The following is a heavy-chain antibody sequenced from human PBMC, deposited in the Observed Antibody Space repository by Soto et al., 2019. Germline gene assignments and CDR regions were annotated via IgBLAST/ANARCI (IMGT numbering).Heavy chain of an antibody. CDR2: ISSSSSYI. CDR3: ARDSADGGDCYTY. Sequence: GGSLRLSCAASGFTFSSYSMNWVRQAPGKGLEWVSSISSSSSYIYYADSVKGRFTISRDNAKNSLYLQMKSLRAEDTAVYYCARDSADGGDCYTYWGQGTLVTVSS. J-gene: IGHJ4*02. V-gene: IGHV3-21*01. D-gene: IGHD2-21*02. CDR1: GFTFSSYS.